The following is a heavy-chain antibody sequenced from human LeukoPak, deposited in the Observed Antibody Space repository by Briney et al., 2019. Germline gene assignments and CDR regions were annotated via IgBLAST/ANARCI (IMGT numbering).Heavy chain of an antibody. CDR1: GFTFSSYG. J-gene: IGHJ4*02. V-gene: IGHV3-30*02. D-gene: IGHD3-22*01. CDR3: AKVEYYYDSSGYYGDYFDY. CDR2: IRYDGSNK. Sequence: GGSLRLSCAASGFTFSSYGMHWVRQAPGKGLEWVAFIRYDGSNKYYADSVKGRFTISRDNSKNTLYLQMNSLRAEDTAVYYCAKVEYYYDSSGYYGDYFDYWGQGTLVTVSS.